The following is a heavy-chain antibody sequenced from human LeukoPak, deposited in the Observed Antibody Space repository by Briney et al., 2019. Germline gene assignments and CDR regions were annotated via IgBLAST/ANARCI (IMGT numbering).Heavy chain of an antibody. V-gene: IGHV3-64D*06. Sequence: GGSLRLSCEASGFTFSAYAMTWVRQAPGKGLEWVSSIGSDNKPHYSESVKGRFTISRGNSNNTLYLQMSGLRAEDSAVYYCVKDRLRRRSGWHDAFDIWGQGTMVTVSS. J-gene: IGHJ3*02. CDR2: IGSDNKP. D-gene: IGHD6-19*01. CDR1: GFTFSAYA. CDR3: VKDRLRRRSGWHDAFDI.